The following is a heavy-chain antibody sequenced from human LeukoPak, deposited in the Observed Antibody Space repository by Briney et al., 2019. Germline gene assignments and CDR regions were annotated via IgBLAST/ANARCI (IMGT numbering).Heavy chain of an antibody. Sequence: SETLSLTCTVSGGSINSGSYYWSWIRQPAGKGLEWIGRFYISGSTNYNPSLKSRVTISVDTSKNQFSLKLSSVTAADTAVYYCARDGCSGGSCRAFDYWGQGTLVTVSS. D-gene: IGHD2-15*01. CDR2: FYISGST. J-gene: IGHJ4*02. CDR3: ARDGCSGGSCRAFDY. V-gene: IGHV4-61*02. CDR1: GGSINSGSYY.